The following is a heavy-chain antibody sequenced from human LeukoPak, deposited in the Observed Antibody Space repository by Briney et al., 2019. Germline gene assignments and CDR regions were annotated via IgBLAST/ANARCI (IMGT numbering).Heavy chain of an antibody. CDR1: GGSISNYY. CDR2: IYYSGNT. V-gene: IGHV4-59*01. CDR3: AREPAAILGYYYYMDV. D-gene: IGHD2-2*02. Sequence: PSETLSLTCTASGGSISNYYRRWIRQPPGKGLEWIGYIYYSGNTNYNPSLQSRVTISVDTSKNQFSLKLSCVTAADTAVYYCAREPAAILGYYYYMDVWGKGTTVTVSS. J-gene: IGHJ6*03.